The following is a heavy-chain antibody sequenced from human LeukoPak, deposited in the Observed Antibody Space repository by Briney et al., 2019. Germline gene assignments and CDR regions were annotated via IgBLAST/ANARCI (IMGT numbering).Heavy chain of an antibody. CDR2: INHSGST. D-gene: IGHD2-2*01. CDR1: GGSFSGYY. CDR3: ARKRGYCSSTSCDYYFDY. J-gene: IGHJ4*02. V-gene: IGHV4-34*01. Sequence: SETLSLTCAVYGGSFSGYYWSWIRPPPGKGLEWIGEINHSGSTNYNPSLKSRVTISVDTSKNQFSLKLSSVTAADTAVYYCARKRGYCSSTSCDYYFDYWGQGTLVTVSS.